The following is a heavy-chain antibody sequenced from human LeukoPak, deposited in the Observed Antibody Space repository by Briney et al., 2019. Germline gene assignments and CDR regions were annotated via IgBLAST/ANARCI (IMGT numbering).Heavy chain of an antibody. CDR3: ARDYPPGHKGSGSPYYFDY. V-gene: IGHV1-69*04. J-gene: IGHJ4*02. D-gene: IGHD3-10*01. CDR1: GGTFSSYA. CDR2: IIPIFGIA. Sequence: SVKVSCKASGGTFSSYAISWVRQAPRQGLEWMGRIIPIFGIANYAQKFQGRVTITADKSTSTAYMELSSLRSEDTAVYYCARDYPPGHKGSGSPYYFDYWGQGTLVTVSS.